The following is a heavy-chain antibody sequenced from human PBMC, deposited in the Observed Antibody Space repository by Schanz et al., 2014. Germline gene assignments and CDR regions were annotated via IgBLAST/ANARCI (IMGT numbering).Heavy chain of an antibody. D-gene: IGHD3-3*01. V-gene: IGHV3-30-3*01. Sequence: QEQLVESGGGAVQPGRSLRLSCAASGFTFSSYAVDWIRQAPGQGLEWESFISYDGSLKSYLDSVKGRFTISRDNSKNSLYLQMNSLRVEDTAVYYCARQPGRITVSGVVSNWFDPWGQGTLVTVSS. CDR2: ISYDGSLK. CDR3: ARQPGRITVSGVVSNWFDP. CDR1: GFTFSSYA. J-gene: IGHJ5*02.